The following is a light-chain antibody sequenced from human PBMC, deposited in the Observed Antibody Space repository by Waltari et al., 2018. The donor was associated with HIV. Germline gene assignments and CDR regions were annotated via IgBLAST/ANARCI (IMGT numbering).Light chain of an antibody. CDR1: QSVSSNC. CDR2: AAS. J-gene: IGKJ1*01. V-gene: IGKV3-20*01. CDR3: QEYESSLQT. Sequence: ATPACRASQSVSSNCLAWYQQKPGRAPRLLIYAASSLATGIPYRFSGSGSGTYFSLTISRLEPEDFALYYCQEYESSLQTFGQGTKVEIK.